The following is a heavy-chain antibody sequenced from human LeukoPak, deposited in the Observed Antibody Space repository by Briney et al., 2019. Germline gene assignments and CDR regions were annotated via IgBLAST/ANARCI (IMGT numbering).Heavy chain of an antibody. D-gene: IGHD1-26*01. J-gene: IGHJ4*02. Sequence: ASVKVSCKASGGTFSSYAISWVRQAPGQGLEWMGRIIPILGIANYAQKFQGRVTITADKSTSTAYMELSSLRSEDTAVYYCAYSGLHWGATPIDYWGQGTLVTVSS. V-gene: IGHV1-69*04. CDR2: IIPILGIA. CDR1: GGTFSSYA. CDR3: AYSGLHWGATPIDY.